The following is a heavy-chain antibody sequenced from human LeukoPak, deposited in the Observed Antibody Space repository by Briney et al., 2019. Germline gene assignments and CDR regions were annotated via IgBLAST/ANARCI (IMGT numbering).Heavy chain of an antibody. D-gene: IGHD3-10*01. CDR3: ARHGPYVYDSGSYYIVGSYFDY. CDR1: SGSISSSSYY. CDR2: IYYSGST. V-gene: IGHV4-39*01. J-gene: IGHJ4*02. Sequence: SETLSLTCTVSSGSISSSSYYWGWIRQPPGKGLEWIGSIYYSGSTYYNPSLKSRVTLSVDTSKNQFSLKLSSVTAADTAVYYCARHGPYVYDSGSYYIVGSYFDYWGQGTLVTVSS.